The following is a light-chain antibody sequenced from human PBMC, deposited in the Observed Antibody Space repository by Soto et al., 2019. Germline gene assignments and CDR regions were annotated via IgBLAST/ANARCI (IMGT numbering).Light chain of an antibody. CDR3: QQYNNWPLT. CDR2: GAS. V-gene: IGKV3-15*01. CDR1: QSVNSD. J-gene: IGKJ2*01. Sequence: EIVMTQSPATLSVSPGETATLSCRASQSVNSDLAWFQQKPGQAPRLLIYGASTRATGIPASFSGSGSGTDFALTISSLQSEDFAIHYCQQYNNWPLTFGQGTKLEIK.